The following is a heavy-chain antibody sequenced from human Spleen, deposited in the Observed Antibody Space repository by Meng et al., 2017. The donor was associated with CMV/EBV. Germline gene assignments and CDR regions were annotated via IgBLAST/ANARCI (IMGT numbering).Heavy chain of an antibody. CDR2: ISVSSGSI. J-gene: IGHJ6*02. D-gene: IGHD6-6*01. Sequence: GESLKISCAASGFSFSTASMHWVRQAPGKGLEWLSYISVSSGSINYADSVKGRFTISRDNAKNSLYLQMSSLRVEDTAVYYCARDRLASEQLVRIGVRNYGMDVWGQGTTVTVSS. CDR1: GFSFSTAS. V-gene: IGHV3-48*04. CDR3: ARDRLASEQLVRIGVRNYGMDV.